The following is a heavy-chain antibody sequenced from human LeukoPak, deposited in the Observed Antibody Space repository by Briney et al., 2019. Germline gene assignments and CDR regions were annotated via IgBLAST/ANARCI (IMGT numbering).Heavy chain of an antibody. CDR3: ARRGIAVAGTLPLYYYYYMDV. V-gene: IGHV4-34*01. D-gene: IGHD6-19*01. Sequence: PSETLSLTCAVYGGSFSGYYWSWIRQPPGKGLEWIGEINHSGSTNYNPSLKSRVTISVDTSKNQFSLKLSSVTAADTAVYYCARRGIAVAGTLPLYYYYYMDVWGKGTTVTVSS. CDR2: INHSGST. J-gene: IGHJ6*03. CDR1: GGSFSGYY.